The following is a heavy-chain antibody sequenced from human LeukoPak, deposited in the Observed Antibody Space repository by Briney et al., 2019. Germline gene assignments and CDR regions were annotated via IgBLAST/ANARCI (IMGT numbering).Heavy chain of an antibody. Sequence: PGGSLRLSCAASGFTVSSNYMSWVRQAPGKGLEWVSGVSGSGGTTYYAASVKGRFIISRDNSKNTLNLLMTTLRAEDTAVYYCARTHLWIGGYFDYWGQGTLVTVSS. CDR1: GFTVSSNY. D-gene: IGHD3-10*01. CDR2: VSGSGGTT. J-gene: IGHJ4*02. V-gene: IGHV3-23*01. CDR3: ARTHLWIGGYFDY.